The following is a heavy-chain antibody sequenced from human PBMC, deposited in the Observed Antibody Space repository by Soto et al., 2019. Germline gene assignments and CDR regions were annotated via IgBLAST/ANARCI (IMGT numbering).Heavy chain of an antibody. CDR3: ARVSGIVVVPTAKDPHYYYMDV. CDR1: GGSISGGPYY. J-gene: IGHJ6*03. CDR2: IYSTGST. Sequence: PSETLSLTCTVSGGSISGGPYYWTWIRQHPGSGREWIGYIYSTGSTYYNPSLKSRVIMSVDTSNNQLSLKLSSVTAADTAVYFCARVSGIVVVPTAKDPHYYYMDVWGKGTTVTVSS. V-gene: IGHV4-31*03. D-gene: IGHD2-2*01.